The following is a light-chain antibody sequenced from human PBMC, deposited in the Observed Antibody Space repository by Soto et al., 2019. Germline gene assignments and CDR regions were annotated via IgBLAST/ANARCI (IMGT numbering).Light chain of an antibody. V-gene: IGLV2-14*03. CDR3: SSFTSSSSYV. J-gene: IGLJ1*01. CDR1: SSYVGSYNS. Sequence: QSALAQPASVSGSPGQSITTSCTGTSSYVGSYNSVSWYQQYPGKAPTLMIHDVSNRPSGVSNRFSGSKSGNTASLTISGLQAEDEADYYCSSFTSSSSYVFGSGTKVTVL. CDR2: DVS.